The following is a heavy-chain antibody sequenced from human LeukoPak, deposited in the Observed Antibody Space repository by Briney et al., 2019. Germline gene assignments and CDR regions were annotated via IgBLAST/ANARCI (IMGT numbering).Heavy chain of an antibody. CDR3: ARDLYYGSGSYYLDY. V-gene: IGHV3-9*01. J-gene: IGHJ4*02. CDR2: ISWNSGSI. Sequence: GGSLRLSCAASGFTFDDYAMHWVRQAPGKGLEWVSGISWNSGSIGYADSVKGRFTISRDNSKNTLYLQMNSLRAEDTAVYYCARDLYYGSGSYYLDYWGQGTLVTVSS. CDR1: GFTFDDYA. D-gene: IGHD3-10*01.